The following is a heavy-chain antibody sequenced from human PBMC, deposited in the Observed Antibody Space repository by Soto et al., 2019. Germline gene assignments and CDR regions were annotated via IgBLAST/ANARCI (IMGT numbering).Heavy chain of an antibody. V-gene: IGHV3-30-3*01. D-gene: IGHD3-22*01. CDR2: ISYDGSNK. CDR1: GFTFSSYA. Sequence: GGSLRLSCAASGFTFSSYAMHWVRQAPGKGLEWVAVISYDGSNKYYADSVKGRFTISRDNSKNTLYLQMNSLRAEDTAVYYCARLPPATMIVVVSDYWGQGTLVTVSS. CDR3: ARLPPATMIVVVSDY. J-gene: IGHJ4*02.